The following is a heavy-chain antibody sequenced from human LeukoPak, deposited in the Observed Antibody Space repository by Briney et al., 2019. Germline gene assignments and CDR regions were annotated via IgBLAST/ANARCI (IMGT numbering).Heavy chain of an antibody. CDR1: GGTLSSYA. CDR3: ARSSGLHYFDY. Sequence: ASVKVSCKASGGTLSSYAISWVRQAPGQGLEWMGGIIPIFGTANYAQKFQGRVAITADKSTSTAYMELSSLRSEDTAVYYCARSSGLHYFDYWGQGTLVTVSS. D-gene: IGHD2-21*02. V-gene: IGHV1-69*06. J-gene: IGHJ4*02. CDR2: IIPIFGTA.